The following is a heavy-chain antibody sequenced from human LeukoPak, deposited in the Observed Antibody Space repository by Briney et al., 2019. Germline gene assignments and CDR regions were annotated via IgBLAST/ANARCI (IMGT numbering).Heavy chain of an antibody. CDR3: ARDTYGSDY. Sequence: GGSLRLSCAASGFIFSNYAMHWVRQAPGKGLEWLIFISYDGSNKYYADSVKGRFTISRDNSKNTLYSQMNSLRAEDTTVYYCARDTYGSDYWGQGTLVTVSS. D-gene: IGHD3-10*01. J-gene: IGHJ4*02. CDR1: GFIFSNYA. V-gene: IGHV3-30*04. CDR2: ISYDGSNK.